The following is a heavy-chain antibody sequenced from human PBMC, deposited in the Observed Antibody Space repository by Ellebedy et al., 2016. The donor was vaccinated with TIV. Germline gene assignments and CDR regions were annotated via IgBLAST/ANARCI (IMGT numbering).Heavy chain of an antibody. Sequence: GESLKISCAASGFTFRNDWMHWVRQAPGRGLVWVSLIDTDESTTSYADSVKGRFAISRDNAKNTLYLQLNSLRVEDTAVYYCATDGTYGNFDNWGQGTLVTVSS. J-gene: IGHJ4*02. CDR1: GFTFRNDW. CDR3: ATDGTYGNFDN. V-gene: IGHV3-74*01. D-gene: IGHD1-26*01. CDR2: IDTDESTT.